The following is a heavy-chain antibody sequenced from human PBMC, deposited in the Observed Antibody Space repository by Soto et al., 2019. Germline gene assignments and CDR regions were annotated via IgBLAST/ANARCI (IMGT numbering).Heavy chain of an antibody. D-gene: IGHD6-19*01. CDR1: GFTFSSYA. CDR3: ARESRSGWFSGWFDP. V-gene: IGHV3-30-3*01. J-gene: IGHJ5*02. Sequence: QVQLVESGGGVVQPGRSLRLSCAASGFTFSSYAMHWVRQAPGKGLEWVAVISNDGSNKYYADSVKGRFTISRDNSKNTPDRQMNSLCGEDTAVYYCARESRSGWFSGWFDPWGQGTLVTVSS. CDR2: ISNDGSNK.